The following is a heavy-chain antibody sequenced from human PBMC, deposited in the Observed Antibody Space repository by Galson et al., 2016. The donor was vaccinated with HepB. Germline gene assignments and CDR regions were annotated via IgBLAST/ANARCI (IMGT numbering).Heavy chain of an antibody. CDR1: GDSISGTEYY. CDR2: IYYSGST. V-gene: IGHV4-39*02. CDR3: ATGISVAGKYYYYYMDV. Sequence: SETLSLTCIVSGDSISGTEYYWGWIRQSPGRGLEWIGSIYYSGSTYYNPSLESRVTMSVDTSKNHFSLRLSSVTAADTAVYYCATGISVAGKYYYYYMDVWGKGTPVTVSS. D-gene: IGHD6-19*01. J-gene: IGHJ6*03.